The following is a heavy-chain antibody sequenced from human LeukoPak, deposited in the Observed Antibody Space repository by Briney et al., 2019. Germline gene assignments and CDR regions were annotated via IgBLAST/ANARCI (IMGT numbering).Heavy chain of an antibody. CDR2: IWYDGSNK. CDR1: GFTFSSYG. CDR3: ARDRGGFSPYYYDSSGFFDY. D-gene: IGHD3-22*01. Sequence: TGGSLRLSCAASGFTFSSYGMHWVRQAPGKGLEWVAVIWYDGSNKYYADSVKGRFTISRDDSKDTLYLQMNSLRAEDTAVYYCARDRGGFSPYYYDSSGFFDYWGQGTLVTVSS. V-gene: IGHV3-33*01. J-gene: IGHJ4*02.